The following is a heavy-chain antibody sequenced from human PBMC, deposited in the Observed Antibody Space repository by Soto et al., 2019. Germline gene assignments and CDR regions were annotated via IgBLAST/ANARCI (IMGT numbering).Heavy chain of an antibody. CDR3: TTDLKPDYAFWSGYSYYYYGMDV. Sequence: KPGGSLGLSCAASGFTFSNAWMSWVRQAPGKGLEWVGRIKSKTDGGTTDYAAPVKGRFTISRDDSKNTLYLQMNSLKKEDAAVYYCTTDLKPDYAFWSGYSYYYYGMDVWGQGTTVPVYS. CDR1: GFTFSNAW. J-gene: IGHJ6*02. D-gene: IGHD3-3*01. V-gene: IGHV3-15*01. CDR2: IKSKTDGGTT.